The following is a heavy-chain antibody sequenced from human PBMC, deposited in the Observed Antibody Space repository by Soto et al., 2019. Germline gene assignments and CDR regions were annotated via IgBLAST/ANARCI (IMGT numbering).Heavy chain of an antibody. J-gene: IGHJ3*02. CDR3: ARDRRRKLGIVSPNAFDI. V-gene: IGHV1-18*01. CDR1: GYTFTSYG. CDR2: ISAYNGNT. Sequence: ASVKVSCKASGYTFTSYGISWVRQAPGQGLEWMGWISAYNGNTNYAQKLQGRVTMTTDTSTSTAYMELRSLRSDDTAVYYCARDRRRKLGIVSPNAFDIWGQGTMVTVSS. D-gene: IGHD7-27*01.